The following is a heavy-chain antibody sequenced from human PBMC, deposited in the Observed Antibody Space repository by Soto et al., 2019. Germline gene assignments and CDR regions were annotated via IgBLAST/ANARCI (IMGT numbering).Heavy chain of an antibody. CDR1: GFTFSSYA. CDR3: AKVFGARAYSSGWYGREYYFDY. D-gene: IGHD6-19*01. V-gene: IGHV3-23*01. CDR2: ISGSGGST. J-gene: IGHJ4*02. Sequence: PGGSLRLSCAASGFTFSSYAMSWVRQAPGKGLEWVSAISGSGGSTYYADSVKGRFTISRDNSKNTLYLQMNSLRAEDTAVYYCAKVFGARAYSSGWYGREYYFDYWGQGTLVTVSS.